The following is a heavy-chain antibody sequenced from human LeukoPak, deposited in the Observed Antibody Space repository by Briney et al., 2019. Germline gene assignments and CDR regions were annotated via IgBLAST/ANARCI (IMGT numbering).Heavy chain of an antibody. CDR3: ARDHGCSGGACYFFDY. V-gene: IGHV3-30*04. D-gene: IGHD2-15*01. Sequence: GGSLRLSCAASGFTFTSYVIHWVRQAPGKGLEGVAVIFFDGTKRYYADSVKGRFTISRDNSRNTVSLEMNSLRPEDTAIYYCARDHGCSGGACYFFDYWGQGALVTVSS. CDR1: GFTFTSYV. CDR2: IFFDGTKR. J-gene: IGHJ4*02.